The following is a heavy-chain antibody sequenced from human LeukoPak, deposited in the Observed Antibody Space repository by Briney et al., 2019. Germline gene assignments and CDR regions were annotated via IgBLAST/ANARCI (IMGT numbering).Heavy chain of an antibody. CDR1: GGSISSYY. CDR2: INHSGST. V-gene: IGHV4-34*01. Sequence: SEALSLTCTVSGGSISSYYWSWIRQPPGKGLEWIGEINHSGSTNYNPSLKSRVTISVDTSKNQFSLKLSSVTAADTAVYYCARRTDDAFDIWGQGTMVTVSS. CDR3: ARRTDDAFDI. J-gene: IGHJ3*02.